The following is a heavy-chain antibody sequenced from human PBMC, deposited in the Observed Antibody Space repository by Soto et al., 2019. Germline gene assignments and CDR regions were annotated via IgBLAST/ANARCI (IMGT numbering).Heavy chain of an antibody. Sequence: SETLSLTCTVSGGSISSYYWSWIRQPPGRGLEWIGYIYYSGSTNYNPSLKSRVTISVDTSKNQFSLKLSSVTAADTAVYYCARGRRITDGSGAEAWGQGTMVTVPS. CDR1: GGSISSYY. D-gene: IGHD3-10*01. CDR3: ARGRRITDGSGAEA. J-gene: IGHJ3*01. V-gene: IGHV4-59*01. CDR2: IYYSGST.